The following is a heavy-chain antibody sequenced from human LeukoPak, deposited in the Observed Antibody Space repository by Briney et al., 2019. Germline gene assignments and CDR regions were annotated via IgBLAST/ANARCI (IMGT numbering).Heavy chain of an antibody. V-gene: IGHV1-2*06. Sequence: ASVQVSCKASGYSFTGYYMHWVRQAPGQRLEWMGRINPKRGGTNYAQKFQGRVTLTRDTSISTAHMELSRLTSDDTAVYYCALLWFGELWTKDYWGQGTLVTVSS. CDR2: INPKRGGT. D-gene: IGHD3-10*01. J-gene: IGHJ4*02. CDR3: ALLWFGELWTKDY. CDR1: GYSFTGYY.